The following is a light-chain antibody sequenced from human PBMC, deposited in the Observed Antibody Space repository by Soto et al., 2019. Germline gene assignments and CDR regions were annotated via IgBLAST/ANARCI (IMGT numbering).Light chain of an antibody. CDR1: QSASSY. Sequence: EIVLTQSPATLSLSPGERATLSCRASQSASSYLAWYQQKPGQAPRLLIYDASNRATGIPARFSGSGSGTDFTLTISSLEPEDFAVYYCQQRSNWLYTFGQGTKLEIK. J-gene: IGKJ2*01. CDR2: DAS. V-gene: IGKV3-11*01. CDR3: QQRSNWLYT.